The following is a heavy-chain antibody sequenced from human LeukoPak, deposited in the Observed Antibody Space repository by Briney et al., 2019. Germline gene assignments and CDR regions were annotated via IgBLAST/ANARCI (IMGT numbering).Heavy chain of an antibody. CDR2: ISDSGVNQ. Sequence: GGSLRLSCTASGFTFSDNEMHWVRQTPAKGLEWVAVISDSGVNQYYADSVKGRFTISRDNSKNTLYLQMNSLRPEDTAVYYCAGAGGVYYFEYWGQGTQVTVSS. J-gene: IGHJ4*02. CDR1: GFTFSDNE. CDR3: AGAGGVYYFEY. D-gene: IGHD2-8*02. V-gene: IGHV3-30-3*01.